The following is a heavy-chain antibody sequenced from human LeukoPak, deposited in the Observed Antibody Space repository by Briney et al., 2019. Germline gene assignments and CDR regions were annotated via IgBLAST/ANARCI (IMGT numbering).Heavy chain of an antibody. Sequence: ASVKVSCKASGYTFTSYDINWVRQATGQGLEWMGWMNPNSGNTGYAQKFQGRVTMTRNTSISTAYMELSSLRSEDTAVYYCARGSIITFGGVRHYGMDVWGQGTTVTVSS. J-gene: IGHJ6*02. CDR2: MNPNSGNT. V-gene: IGHV1-8*01. CDR1: GYTFTSYD. D-gene: IGHD3-16*01. CDR3: ARGSIITFGGVRHYGMDV.